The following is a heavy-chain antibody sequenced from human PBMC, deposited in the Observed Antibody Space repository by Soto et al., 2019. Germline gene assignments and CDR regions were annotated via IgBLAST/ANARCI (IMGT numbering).Heavy chain of an antibody. CDR3: ARGRYCSSTSCRGTFDY. D-gene: IGHD2-2*01. J-gene: IGHJ4*02. CDR1: GGSISSGGYY. CDR2: IYYSGRP. Sequence: QVQLQESGPGLVKPSQTLSLTCTVSGGSISSGGYYWSWSRQHPGKGLEWIGYIYYSGRPYYNPSLKSRVTISVDTSKNQFSLKLSSVTAADTAVYYCARGRYCSSTSCRGTFDYWGQGTLVTVSS. V-gene: IGHV4-31*03.